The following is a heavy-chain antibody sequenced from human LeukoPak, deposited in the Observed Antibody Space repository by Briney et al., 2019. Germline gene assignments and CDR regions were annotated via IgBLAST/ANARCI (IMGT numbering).Heavy chain of an antibody. D-gene: IGHD6-25*01. CDR3: ARAGGDPRWLDP. J-gene: IGHJ5*02. Sequence: PSETLSLTCTVSGGSISSYYWTWIRQSAGKGLEWIGRINTSGSTNYNPSLRSRVTMSVNTSKNQFSLNLTSVTAADTAVYSCARAGGDPRWLDPRGQGTLVTVSS. CDR2: INTSGST. CDR1: GGSISSYY. V-gene: IGHV4-4*07.